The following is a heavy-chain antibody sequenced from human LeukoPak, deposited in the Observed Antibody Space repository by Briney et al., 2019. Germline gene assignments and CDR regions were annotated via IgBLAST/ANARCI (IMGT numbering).Heavy chain of an antibody. V-gene: IGHV3-23*01. Sequence: GGSLRLSCAASGFTFNSYAMNWVRQAPGKGLEWVSAISGSGGSTYYADSVKGRFTISRDNSKNTLYLQMNSLRAEDTAVYYCAKAVAYSSYYYYGMDVWGQGTTVTVSS. CDR2: ISGSGGST. CDR3: AKAVAYSSYYYYGMDV. D-gene: IGHD5-12*01. CDR1: GFTFNSYA. J-gene: IGHJ6*02.